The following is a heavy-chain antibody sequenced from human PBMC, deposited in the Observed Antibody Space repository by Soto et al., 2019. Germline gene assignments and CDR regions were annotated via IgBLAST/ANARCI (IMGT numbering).Heavy chain of an antibody. Sequence: QVHLAQSGAEVRKPGSSVKVSCTTSGGTFTSYAITWVRQAPGQGLQWMGGIIPGFDTTFYAQKFQGRVTITADEATDSAYMELRSLRSDDTAVYYCARDQGLFVHTGMVIDFFGMDVWGPGTTVTVSS. V-gene: IGHV1-69*01. CDR3: ARDQGLFVHTGMVIDFFGMDV. CDR1: GGTFTSYA. J-gene: IGHJ6*02. D-gene: IGHD3-10*02. CDR2: IIPGFDTT.